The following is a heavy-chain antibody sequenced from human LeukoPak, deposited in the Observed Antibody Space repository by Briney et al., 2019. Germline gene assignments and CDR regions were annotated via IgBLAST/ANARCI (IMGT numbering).Heavy chain of an antibody. V-gene: IGHV4-31*03. J-gene: IGHJ4*02. CDR3: ARDRGRDYDYGDYLPLGYFDY. Sequence: SQTLSLTCTASGGSISSGGYYWSWIRQHPGKGLEWIGYIYYSGSTYYNPSLKSRVTISVDTSKNQFSLKLSSVTAADTAVYYCARDRGRDYDYGDYLPLGYFDYWGQGTLVTVSS. CDR2: IYYSGST. CDR1: GGSISSGGYY. D-gene: IGHD4-17*01.